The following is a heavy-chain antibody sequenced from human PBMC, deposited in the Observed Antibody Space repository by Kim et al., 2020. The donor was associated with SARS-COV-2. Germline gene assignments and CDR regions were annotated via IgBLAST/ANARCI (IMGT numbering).Heavy chain of an antibody. CDR3: ARAQFKYSSSSGWFDP. CDR1: GYTFTGYY. J-gene: IGHJ5*02. Sequence: ASVKVSCKASGYTFTGYYMHWVRQAPGQGLEWMGRINPNSGGTNYAQKFQGRVTMTRDTSISTAYMELSRLRSDDTAVYYCARAQFKYSSSSGWFDPWGQGTLVTVSS. V-gene: IGHV1-2*06. D-gene: IGHD6-6*01. CDR2: INPNSGGT.